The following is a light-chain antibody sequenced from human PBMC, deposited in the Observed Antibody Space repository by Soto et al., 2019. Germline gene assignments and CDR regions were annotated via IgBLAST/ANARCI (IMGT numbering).Light chain of an antibody. V-gene: IGKV1-5*03. CDR1: QTISSW. J-gene: IGKJ1*01. CDR3: KHYNSYSEA. CDR2: KAY. Sequence: DIQITPSPSTLSGSVGDRVTLTCRASQTISSWLAWYQQKPGKAHKLLIYKAYTLKGGVQSRFSGSGSGTEFTLTIRSLQPDDFATYYCKHYNSYSEAFGQGTKVDIK.